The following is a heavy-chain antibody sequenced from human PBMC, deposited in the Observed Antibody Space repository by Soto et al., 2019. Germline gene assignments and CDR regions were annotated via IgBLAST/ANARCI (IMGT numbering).Heavy chain of an antibody. D-gene: IGHD2-15*01. Sequence: QVQLVESGGGMVQPGRSLRLSCAASGFTFSSYGMHWVRQAPGKGLEWVAVISYDGSNKYYADSVKGRFTISRDNSKNTLYLQMNSLRAEDTAVYYCAKCHEDGWHYGMDVWGQGTTVTVSS. J-gene: IGHJ6*02. CDR3: AKCHEDGWHYGMDV. CDR2: ISYDGSNK. CDR1: GFTFSSYG. V-gene: IGHV3-30*18.